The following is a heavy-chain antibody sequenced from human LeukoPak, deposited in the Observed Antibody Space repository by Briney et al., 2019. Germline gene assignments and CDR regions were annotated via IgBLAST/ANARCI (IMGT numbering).Heavy chain of an antibody. V-gene: IGHV1-8*03. D-gene: IGHD2-2*01. CDR2: MSPNSGNT. Sequence: ASVTVSCTASGYTFTSYDINWVRQAPGQGLEWMGWMSPNSGNTDYAQKFQGRVTITRNTSISTAYMELSSLRSEDTAVYYCARGQDIVVVPAARLDYNWFDPWGQGTLVTVSS. CDR1: GYTFTSYD. CDR3: ARGQDIVVVPAARLDYNWFDP. J-gene: IGHJ5*02.